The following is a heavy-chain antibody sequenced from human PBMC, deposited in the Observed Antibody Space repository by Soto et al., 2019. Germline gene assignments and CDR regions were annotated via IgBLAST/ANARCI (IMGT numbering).Heavy chain of an antibody. Sequence: ASVKVSCKASGYTFTSYAMHWVRQAPGQRLEWMGWINAGNGNTKYSQKFQGRVTITRDTSASTAYMELSSLRSEDTAMYYCARDRVATIRYYFDYWGQGTLVTVSS. CDR2: INAGNGNT. J-gene: IGHJ4*02. V-gene: IGHV1-3*01. CDR1: GYTFTSYA. D-gene: IGHD5-12*01. CDR3: ARDRVATIRYYFDY.